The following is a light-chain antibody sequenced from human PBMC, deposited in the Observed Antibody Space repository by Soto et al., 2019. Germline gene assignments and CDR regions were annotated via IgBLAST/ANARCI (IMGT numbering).Light chain of an antibody. Sequence: IVLTQSPGTLSLSPGERATLSCRASQSVSSSFLAWYQQKPGQAPRLLIYGASSRATGIPDRFSGSASGTEFTLTISSLQSEDFTVYYCQQYNKWPLTFGQGTKVDNK. J-gene: IGKJ1*01. CDR2: GAS. CDR1: QSVSSSF. CDR3: QQYNKWPLT. V-gene: IGKV3-20*01.